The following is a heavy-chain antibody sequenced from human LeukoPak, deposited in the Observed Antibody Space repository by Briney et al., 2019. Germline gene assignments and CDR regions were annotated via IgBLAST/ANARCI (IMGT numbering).Heavy chain of an antibody. Sequence: PGGSLRLSCAASGFIVSSNYMSWVRQAPGKGLEWVSIIYSSGSTYYADSVKGRFTISRDNSKNTLFLQMNSLRAEDTAVYYCASGRYDSNGYYQYYFDYWGQGTLVTVSS. CDR3: ASGRYDSNGYYQYYFDY. V-gene: IGHV3-53*01. CDR2: IYSSGST. CDR1: GFIVSSNY. D-gene: IGHD3-22*01. J-gene: IGHJ4*02.